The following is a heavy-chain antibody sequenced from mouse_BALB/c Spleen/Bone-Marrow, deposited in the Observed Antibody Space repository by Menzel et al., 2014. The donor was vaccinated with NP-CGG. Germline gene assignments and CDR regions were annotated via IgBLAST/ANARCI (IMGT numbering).Heavy chain of an antibody. CDR2: IDPANGNT. CDR1: GFNIKDTY. D-gene: IGHD2-4*01. V-gene: IGHV14-3*02. CDR3: ARGDYGGFAY. J-gene: IGHJ3*01. Sequence: VQLKQSGAELVKPGASVKLSCTASGFNIKDTYMHWVKQRPEQGLEWIGRIDPANGNTKYDPKFQGKATITADTSSNTAYLQLSSQTSEDTAVYYCARGDYGGFAYWGQVTLVTVSA.